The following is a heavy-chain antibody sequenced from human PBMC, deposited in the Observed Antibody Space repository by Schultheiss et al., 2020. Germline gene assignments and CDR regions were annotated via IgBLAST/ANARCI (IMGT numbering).Heavy chain of an antibody. Sequence: SETLSLTCTVSGGSISSYYWSWIRQPPGKGLEWIGYIYYSGSTNYNPSLKSRVTISVDTSKNQFSLKLSSVTAADTAVYYCARRYYDSSGYRESDYWGKGTLVTVSS. J-gene: IGHJ4*02. CDR3: ARRYYDSSGYRESDY. CDR1: GGSISSYY. V-gene: IGHV4-59*01. D-gene: IGHD3-22*01. CDR2: IYYSGST.